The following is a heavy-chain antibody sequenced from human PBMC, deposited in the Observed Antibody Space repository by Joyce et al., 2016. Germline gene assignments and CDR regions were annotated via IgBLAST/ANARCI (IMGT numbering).Heavy chain of an antibody. Sequence: EVQLVESGGRLVRPGGSLRLSCTTSGVTGSTNYLSWVRQAPAKGLEWVAVIHTEGTTYYADSVKGRLTIYRDISKNMLYLQMNRLRSEDTAVYFCARTPTVAFDVWGQGTMVTVSS. V-gene: IGHV3-66*02. CDR2: IHTEGTT. J-gene: IGHJ3*01. CDR1: GVTGSTNY. D-gene: IGHD2-15*01. CDR3: ARTPTVAFDV.